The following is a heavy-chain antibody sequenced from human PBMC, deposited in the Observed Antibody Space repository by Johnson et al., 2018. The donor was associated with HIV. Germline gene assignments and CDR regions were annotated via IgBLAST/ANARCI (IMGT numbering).Heavy chain of an antibody. CDR1: GFTFSSYA. V-gene: IGHV3-30-3*01. Sequence: QVQLVESGGGVVQPGRSLRLSCAASGFTFSSYAMHWVRQAPGKGLEWVAVISYYGSNKYYADSVKGRFTISRDNSKNTLYLQMNSLRAEDTAVYYCARGNGWADFWSGRGAFDIWGQGTMVTVSS. CDR3: ARGNGWADFWSGRGAFDI. CDR2: ISYYGSNK. D-gene: IGHD3-3*01. J-gene: IGHJ3*02.